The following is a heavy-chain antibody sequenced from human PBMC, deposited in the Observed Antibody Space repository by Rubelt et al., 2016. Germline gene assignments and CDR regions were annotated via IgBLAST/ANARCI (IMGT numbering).Heavy chain of an antibody. CDR1: GGSFSGYY. V-gene: IGHV4-34*01. CDR2: INHSGST. CDR3: ARVRSSATMAPYYFDY. D-gene: IGHD6-25*01. J-gene: IGHJ4*02. Sequence: QVQLQQWGAGLLKPSETLSLTCAVYGGSFSGYYWSWIRQPPGKGLEWIGEINHSGSTNYNPSLKSRVTISVDTSKNQFSLNRGSVTAADTAVYYCARVRSSATMAPYYFDYWGQGTLVTVSS.